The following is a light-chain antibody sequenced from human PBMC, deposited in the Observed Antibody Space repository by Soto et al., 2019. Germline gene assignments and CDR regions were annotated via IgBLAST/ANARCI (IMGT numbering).Light chain of an antibody. Sequence: DIKMTQSPSSLSVSVGDRVTITCRASQSISSYLNWYQQKPGKAPKLLIYAASTLQSGVPSRFSGSGSGTDFTLTISSLQPEDFATYYCQQSYSTPITFGQGTRLEIK. J-gene: IGKJ5*01. CDR3: QQSYSTPIT. CDR1: QSISSY. CDR2: AAS. V-gene: IGKV1-39*01.